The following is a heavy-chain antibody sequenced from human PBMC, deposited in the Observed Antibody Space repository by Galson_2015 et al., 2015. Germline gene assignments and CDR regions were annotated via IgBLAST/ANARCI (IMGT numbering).Heavy chain of an antibody. CDR2: TYYRSKWYI. Sequence: CAISGDSVSSNSVIWHWIRQSPSRGLEWLGRTYYRSKWYIDYAASVNSRITINQDTSTNQFSLQLNSVTPEDTAVYYCVKAPAGTYGIFQYWGQGTLVTVSS. J-gene: IGHJ4*02. V-gene: IGHV6-1*01. CDR3: VKAPAGTYGIFQY. CDR1: GDSVSSNSVI. D-gene: IGHD1-26*01.